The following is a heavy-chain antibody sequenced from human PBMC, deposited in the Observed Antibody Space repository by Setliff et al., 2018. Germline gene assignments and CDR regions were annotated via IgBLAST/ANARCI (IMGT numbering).Heavy chain of an antibody. D-gene: IGHD2-2*01. CDR2: IKSKTDGGTT. CDR3: ITLSTIPLGV. CDR1: GFSFSSYE. J-gene: IGHJ6*02. Sequence: GGSLRLSCAASGFSFSSYEMNWVRQAPGKGLEWVGRIKSKTDGGTTDYAAPVKGRFTISRDDSKNTLYLQMNSLKTEDTAVYYCITLSTIPLGVWGQGTTVTVSS. V-gene: IGHV3-15*01.